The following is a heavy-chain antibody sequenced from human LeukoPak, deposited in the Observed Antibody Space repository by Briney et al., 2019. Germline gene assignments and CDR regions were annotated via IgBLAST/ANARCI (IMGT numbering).Heavy chain of an antibody. Sequence: GGSLRLSCAASGFTFSRYLMHWVRQAPGKGLLWVSRINSDGSSTYYADSVKGRFTTSRDNAKNALHLQMNRLTAEDTAVYYCVLDLFSSFAFDIWGQGTMVTVSS. CDR3: VLDLFSSFAFDI. V-gene: IGHV3-74*01. CDR1: GFTFSRYL. D-gene: IGHD3/OR15-3a*01. J-gene: IGHJ3*02. CDR2: INSDGSST.